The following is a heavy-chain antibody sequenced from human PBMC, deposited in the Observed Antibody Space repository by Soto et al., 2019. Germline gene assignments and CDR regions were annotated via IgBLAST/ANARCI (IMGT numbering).Heavy chain of an antibody. CDR1: GYTFTGYY. CDR2: INPNSGGT. V-gene: IGHV1-2*04. Sequence: ASVKVSCKASGYTFTGYYMHWVRQAPGQGLEWMGWINPNSGGTNYAQKFQGWVTMTRDTSISTAYMELSRLRSDDTAVYYCAREGYCSSTSCYNPLYYYYYYGMDIWGQGTTVTVSS. D-gene: IGHD2-2*02. J-gene: IGHJ6*02. CDR3: AREGYCSSTSCYNPLYYYYYYGMDI.